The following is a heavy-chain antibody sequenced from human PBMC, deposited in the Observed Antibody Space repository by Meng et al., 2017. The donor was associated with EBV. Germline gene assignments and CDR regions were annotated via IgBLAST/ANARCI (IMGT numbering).Heavy chain of an antibody. Sequence: QVKWVQSRAEGKKPGSSVKASCKTSGGPFRYYAISWVRQAPGQGLEWLGGFLPRLGAPSYAQKFHGRVKITADESTSTHYMDLSSLRSEDTAIYYCASESGRGYTPDYWGQGTLVTVSS. J-gene: IGHJ4*02. CDR2: FLPRLGAP. CDR3: ASESGRGYTPDY. CDR1: GGPFRYYA. V-gene: IGHV1-69*01. D-gene: IGHD3-10*01.